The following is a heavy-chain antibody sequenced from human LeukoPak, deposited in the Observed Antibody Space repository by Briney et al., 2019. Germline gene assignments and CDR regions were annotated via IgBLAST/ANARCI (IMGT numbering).Heavy chain of an antibody. Sequence: ASVNVSCKASGYTFSGYYMHWVTQAPGQGLEWMGWINPNSSGTNYAQNLQGRVTMTRDTSINTAYMELSRLTSDDTAVYYCARDRTGTSTIVVTAEFDYEGRGTLVIVSS. J-gene: IGHJ4*02. D-gene: IGHD3-22*01. CDR2: INPNSSGT. CDR3: ARDRTGTSTIVVTAEFDY. V-gene: IGHV1-2*02. CDR1: GYTFSGYY.